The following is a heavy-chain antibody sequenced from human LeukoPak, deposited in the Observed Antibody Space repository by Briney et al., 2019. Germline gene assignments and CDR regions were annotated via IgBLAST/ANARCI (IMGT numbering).Heavy chain of an antibody. CDR3: ARVPPWGATFVSTWKYHFDQ. Sequence: PSQTLSLTCTVSGASISSGGYYWRWIRQFPGKGLDWIGYIFHSGRTYYNPSLQSLLNMSVDTSENEFSLKLRSVTAADTAVYFCARVPPWGATFVSTWKYHFDQWGQGTLVTVAS. D-gene: IGHD1-7*01. J-gene: IGHJ4*02. V-gene: IGHV4-31*01. CDR1: GASISSGGYY. CDR2: IFHSGRT.